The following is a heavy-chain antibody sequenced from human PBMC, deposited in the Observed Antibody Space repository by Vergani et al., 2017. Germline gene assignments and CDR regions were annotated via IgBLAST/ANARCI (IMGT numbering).Heavy chain of an antibody. CDR1: GFSVSNSG. J-gene: IGHJ4*02. Sequence: QVQLVESGGGVVQPGGSLRLSCVASGFSVSNSGMHWVRQTPGKGLEWVAFIQYDGSDIFYADFVEGRFTISRDNSKNSLYLQMRSLRFDDTAVSYCANEGSANRIRGWLDHWGQGALVTVSS. D-gene: IGHD3-10*01. CDR3: ANEGSANRIRGWLDH. CDR2: IQYDGSDI. V-gene: IGHV3-30*02.